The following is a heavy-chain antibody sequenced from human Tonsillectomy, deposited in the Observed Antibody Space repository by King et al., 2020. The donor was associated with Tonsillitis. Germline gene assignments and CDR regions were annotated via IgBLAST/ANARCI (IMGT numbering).Heavy chain of an antibody. CDR1: GYTFTDYY. V-gene: IGHV1-2*02. CDR2: INVNNGGT. J-gene: IGHJ4*02. D-gene: IGHD3-22*01. CDR3: ARDPHYDSSGYRRCFDY. Sequence: QLVQSGAEVRKPGASVKVSCKASGYTFTDYYMHWVRQAPGQGLEWMGWINVNNGGTDYAQKFQGRVTMTRDTSISAAYIELSRLRSDDTAVYYCARDPHYDSSGYRRCFDYWGQGTLVTVSS.